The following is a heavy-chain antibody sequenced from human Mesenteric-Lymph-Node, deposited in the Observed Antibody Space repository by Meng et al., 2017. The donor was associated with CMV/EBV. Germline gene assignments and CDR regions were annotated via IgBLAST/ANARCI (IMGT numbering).Heavy chain of an antibody. D-gene: IGHD5-18*01. J-gene: IGHJ4*02. CDR2: ISGSSSYI. CDR3: ARSGYTYATYYFDY. CDR1: GFTFSCYS. V-gene: IGHV3-21*01. Sequence: GESLKISCAAPGFTFSCYSMNWVRQAPGKGLEWVSSISGSSSYIHYADSVKGRFTISRDNAKNSLYLQMSSLRAEDTAVYYCARSGYTYATYYFDYWGQGTLVTVSS.